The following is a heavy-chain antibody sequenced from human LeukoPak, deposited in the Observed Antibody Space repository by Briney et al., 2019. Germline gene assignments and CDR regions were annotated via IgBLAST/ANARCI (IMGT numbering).Heavy chain of an antibody. CDR3: ARGFPRMVRGVMSYYFDY. CDR2: ISYDGSNK. Sequence: GRSLRLSCAASGFTFSSYAMHWVRQAPGKGLEWVAVISYDGSNKYYADSVKGRFTISRENSKNTLYLQMNSLRAEDTAVYYCARGFPRMVRGVMSYYFDYWGQGTLVTVSS. CDR1: GFTFSSYA. D-gene: IGHD3-10*01. J-gene: IGHJ4*02. V-gene: IGHV3-30*04.